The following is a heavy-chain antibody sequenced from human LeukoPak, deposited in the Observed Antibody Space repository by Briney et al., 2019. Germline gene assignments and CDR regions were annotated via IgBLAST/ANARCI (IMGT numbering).Heavy chain of an antibody. CDR3: ARALGDAFDI. D-gene: IGHD3-16*01. J-gene: IGHJ3*02. CDR2: IYSGDST. V-gene: IGHV3-53*01. CDR1: GFTVSSNY. Sequence: GGSLRLSCAASGFTVSSNYMSWVRQAPGKGLEWVSVIYSGDSTFYADSVKGRSTISRDNSKDTLYLQMNSLRAEDTAAYYCARALGDAFDIWGQGTMVTVSS.